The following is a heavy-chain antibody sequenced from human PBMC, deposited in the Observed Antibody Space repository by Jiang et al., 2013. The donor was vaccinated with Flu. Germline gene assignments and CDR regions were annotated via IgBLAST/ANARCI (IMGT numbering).Heavy chain of an antibody. CDR2: IYYSGST. Sequence: GSGLVKPSQTLSLTCTVSGGSISSYYWSWIRQPPGKGLEWIGYIYYSGSTNYNPSLKSRVTISVDTSKNQFSLKLSSVTAADTAVYYCARDQYGDWDFDYWGQGTLVTVSS. D-gene: IGHD4-17*01. CDR1: GGSISSYY. V-gene: IGHV4-59*01. J-gene: IGHJ4*02. CDR3: ARDQYGDWDFDY.